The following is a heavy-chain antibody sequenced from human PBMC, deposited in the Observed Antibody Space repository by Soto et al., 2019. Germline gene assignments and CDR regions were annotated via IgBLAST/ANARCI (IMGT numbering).Heavy chain of an antibody. V-gene: IGHV4-59*01. Sequence: SETLSLTCTVSGGSISNYYWSWIRQSPGKGLEWIANIFHIGTTNYNLSLKGRVSFSIDSSKNQVSLRLKSVTAADTAVYYCARGGYRTLAWFDPWGQGTLVTVSS. J-gene: IGHJ5*02. CDR3: ARGGYRTLAWFDP. D-gene: IGHD5-18*01. CDR2: IFHIGTT. CDR1: GGSISNYY.